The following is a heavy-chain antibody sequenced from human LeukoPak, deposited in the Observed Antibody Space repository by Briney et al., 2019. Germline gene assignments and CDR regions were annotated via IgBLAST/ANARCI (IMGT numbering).Heavy chain of an antibody. D-gene: IGHD3-22*01. V-gene: IGHV1-18*03. CDR3: ARTPYHDSSGFDHFNY. CDR2: ISAYSGNS. CDR1: GYTFTKEA. Sequence: ASVKVSCKAFGYTFTKEAISWVRQAPGQGLEWMGWISAYSGNSNYARKFFDRLIMTVDSSTSTAYMELKSLRSDDMAVYYCARTPYHDSSGFDHFNYWGQGTLVTVSS. J-gene: IGHJ4*02.